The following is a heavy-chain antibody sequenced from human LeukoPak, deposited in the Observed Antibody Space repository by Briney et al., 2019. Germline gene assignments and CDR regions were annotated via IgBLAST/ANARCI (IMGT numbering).Heavy chain of an antibody. V-gene: IGHV6-1*01. D-gene: IGHD6-19*01. J-gene: IGHJ3*02. CDR3: ARDWIAVAGWATHRDAFDI. CDR1: GDSVSSNSAA. Sequence: SQTLSLTCAISGDSVSSNSAAWNWIRQSPSRGLEWLGRTYYRSKWYNDYAVSVKSRITINPDTSKNQFSLQLNSVTPEDTAVYYCARDWIAVAGWATHRDAFDIWGQGTMVTVSS. CDR2: TYYRSKWYN.